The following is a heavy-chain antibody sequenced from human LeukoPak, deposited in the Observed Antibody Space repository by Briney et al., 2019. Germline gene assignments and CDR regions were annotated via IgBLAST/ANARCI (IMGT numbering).Heavy chain of an antibody. V-gene: IGHV3-21*01. CDR3: ARDVTTVVTPVDH. J-gene: IGHJ4*02. Sequence: GGSLRLSCAASGFTFSYYSMNWVRQAPEKGLEWVSSISSSSTYTYFADSVKGRFTISRDNAKNSLFLQMNSLRAEDTAVYYCARDVTTVVTPVDHWGQGTLVTVSS. CDR2: ISSSSTYT. CDR1: GFTFSYYS. D-gene: IGHD4-23*01.